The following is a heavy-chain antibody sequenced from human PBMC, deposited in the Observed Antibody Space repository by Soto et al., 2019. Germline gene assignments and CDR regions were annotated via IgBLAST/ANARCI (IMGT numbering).Heavy chain of an antibody. CDR3: ARRFYYDSRDAFDI. D-gene: IGHD3-22*01. CDR2: IYPGDSDT. J-gene: IGHJ3*02. CDR1: GYSFTTYW. V-gene: IGHV5-51*01. Sequence: GESLKISCKGSGYSFTTYWIAWVRQMPGEGLEWMGIIYPGDSDTRYSPSFQGQVTISADKSINSVYLQWSSLKASDTAMYYCARRFYYDSRDAFDIWGQGTMVTVSS.